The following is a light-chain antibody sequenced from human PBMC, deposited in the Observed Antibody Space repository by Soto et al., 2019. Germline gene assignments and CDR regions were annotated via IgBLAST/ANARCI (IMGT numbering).Light chain of an antibody. Sequence: QAVVSQPPSVSGAPGQRITISCTGSSSNIGANYDVHWYRQVPGTAPKLLMSGDNNRPSGVADRFSGSKSGTSASLAITSLQAEDEADYYCQSYDSSLNRVFGTGTKLTVL. J-gene: IGLJ1*01. CDR2: GDN. CDR1: SSNIGANYD. V-gene: IGLV1-40*01. CDR3: QSYDSSLNRV.